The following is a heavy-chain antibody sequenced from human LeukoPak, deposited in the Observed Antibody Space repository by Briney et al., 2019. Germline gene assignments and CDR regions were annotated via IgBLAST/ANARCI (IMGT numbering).Heavy chain of an antibody. CDR1: GGTFSSYA. J-gene: IGHJ4*02. CDR2: IIPIFGIA. CDR3: ASQYYDFWY. Sequence: SVKVSCKASGGTFSSYAISWVRQAPGQGLEWMGRIIPIFGIANYAQKFQGRVTVTADKSTSTAYMELSSLRSEDTAVYYCASQYYDFWYWGQGTLVTVSS. D-gene: IGHD3-3*01. V-gene: IGHV1-69*04.